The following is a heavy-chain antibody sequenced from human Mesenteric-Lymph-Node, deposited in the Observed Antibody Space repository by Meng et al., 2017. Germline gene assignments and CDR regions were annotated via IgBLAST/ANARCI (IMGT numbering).Heavy chain of an antibody. Sequence: GGSLRLSCAASGFTFSDYYMSWIRQAPGKGLEWVSYISSRNTYIYYADSVRGRFTISRDNAKNSLFLQMSSLRVEDTAVYYCARDLTNCGGDCYHFDHWGQGTLVTVSS. V-gene: IGHV3-11*06. CDR2: ISSRNTYI. D-gene: IGHD2-21*02. CDR3: ARDLTNCGGDCYHFDH. J-gene: IGHJ4*02. CDR1: GFTFSDYY.